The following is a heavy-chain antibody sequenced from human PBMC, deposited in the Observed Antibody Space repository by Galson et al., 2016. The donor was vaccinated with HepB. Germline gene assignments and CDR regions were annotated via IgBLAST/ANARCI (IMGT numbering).Heavy chain of an antibody. Sequence: SETLSLTCPVSRVSITTNAYYWGWIRQPPGKGLEWIATINYSGRTYYNPSLKSRVTVSVDTSTDQFSLKLSSVTAADTALYYCARQVGFGYWYFDLWGRGTLVTVSS. D-gene: IGHD1-26*01. J-gene: IGHJ2*01. CDR2: INYSGRT. CDR1: RVSITTNAYY. CDR3: ARQVGFGYWYFDL. V-gene: IGHV4-39*01.